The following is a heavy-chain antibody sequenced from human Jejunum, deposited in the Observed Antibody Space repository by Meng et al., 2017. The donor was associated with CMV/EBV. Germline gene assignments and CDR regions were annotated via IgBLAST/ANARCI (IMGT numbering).Heavy chain of an antibody. D-gene: IGHD6-19*01. CDR3: ARGSQVVAGIEDHYLDY. V-gene: IGHV1-69*04. CDR2: IIPRVGIP. Sequence: ISWLREVPGQGVEWMGRIIPRVGIPNYIPKFQGKITISAEKSTNTAYLEVTSLTSEDTAMYYCARGSQVVAGIEDHYLDYWGQGSLVTVSS. J-gene: IGHJ4*02.